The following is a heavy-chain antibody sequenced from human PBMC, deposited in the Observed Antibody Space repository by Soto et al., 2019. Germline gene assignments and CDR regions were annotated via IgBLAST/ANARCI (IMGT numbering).Heavy chain of an antibody. Sequence: ETLAIACSVSGVSIRSNNWWSWVRQPPGKGLEWIVEIYHSGVTNYNPSLKSRVTISVDKSKNQFSLKLSSLTAADTAVYYCARISAYHFDYWGQGTLVTVYS. D-gene: IGHD3-16*01. CDR3: ARISAYHFDY. J-gene: IGHJ4*02. CDR2: IYHSGVT. V-gene: IGHV4-4*02. CDR1: GVSIRSNNW.